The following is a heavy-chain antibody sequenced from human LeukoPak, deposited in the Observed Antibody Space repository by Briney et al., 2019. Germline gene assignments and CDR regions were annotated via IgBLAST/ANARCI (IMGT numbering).Heavy chain of an antibody. J-gene: IGHJ4*02. V-gene: IGHV4-34*01. D-gene: IGHD2-8*01. CDR2: INHSGST. CDR1: GGSFSGYY. Sequence: SETLSLTCAVYGGSFSGYYWSWIRQPPGKGLEWIGEINHSGSTNYNPSLKSRVTISVDTSKNQFSLKLSSVTAADTAVYYCARHAPGIVLMVYAAGRYFDYWGQGTLVTVSS. CDR3: ARHAPGIVLMVYAAGRYFDY.